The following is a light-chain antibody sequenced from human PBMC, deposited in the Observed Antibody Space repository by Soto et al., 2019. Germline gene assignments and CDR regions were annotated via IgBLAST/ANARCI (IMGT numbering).Light chain of an antibody. CDR1: QSISSW. Sequence: IHMTHSPTTLSGSVGDRVTITCHASQSISSWLAWYQQKPGKAPKLLIYDASSLESGVPSRFSGSGSGTEFTLNISRLQPDEFATSYCQQYNSYPLTFGGGTTVDI. J-gene: IGKJ4*01. V-gene: IGKV1-5*01. CDR2: DAS. CDR3: QQYNSYPLT.